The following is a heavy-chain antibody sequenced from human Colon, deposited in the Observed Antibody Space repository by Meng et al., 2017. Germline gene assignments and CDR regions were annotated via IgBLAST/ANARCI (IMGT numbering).Heavy chain of an antibody. CDR3: AGEGPTGVAGDDY. V-gene: IGHV4-61*01. CDR1: GVSVKSGIYY. J-gene: IGHJ4*02. CDR2: IHSSGST. D-gene: IGHD2-8*01. Sequence: QLQVQEVGSGPVRTSATLSLTCNGTGVSVKSGIYYWNWVRQPPGKTLEWIGYIHSSGSTTYNPPHKSRVTTTLAKPKNQISLKVLTVTAADTAVYYCAGEGPTGVAGDDYWGQGTLVTVSS.